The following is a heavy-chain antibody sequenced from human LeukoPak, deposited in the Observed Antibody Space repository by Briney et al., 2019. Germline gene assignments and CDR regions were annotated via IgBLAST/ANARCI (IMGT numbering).Heavy chain of an antibody. D-gene: IGHD3-16*01. J-gene: IGHJ6*02. CDR3: VRFGPDHDMGL. Sequence: GGSLRLSCAAAGFGFSNYWMTWVRQAPEKGLEWLARIKTDGSETYYTISRDNAKSSLYLQMNSLRVEDTAVYHCVRFGPDHDMGLWGQGTTVTVS. CDR2: IKTDGSET. V-gene: IGHV3-7*01. CDR1: GFGFSNYW.